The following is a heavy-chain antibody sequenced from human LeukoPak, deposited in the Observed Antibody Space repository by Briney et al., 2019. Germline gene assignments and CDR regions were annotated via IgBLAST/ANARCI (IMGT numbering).Heavy chain of an antibody. D-gene: IGHD6-13*01. Sequence: ASVKVSCKASGYPFIRYGISWVRQAPGQGLEWMGWINPNSGDTNYAQKFQGRVTMTRDTSISTAYMELSRLRSDDTAFYYCAREGGDWAAADYWGQGTLVTVSS. J-gene: IGHJ4*02. CDR3: AREGGDWAAADY. CDR2: INPNSGDT. V-gene: IGHV1-2*02. CDR1: GYPFIRYG.